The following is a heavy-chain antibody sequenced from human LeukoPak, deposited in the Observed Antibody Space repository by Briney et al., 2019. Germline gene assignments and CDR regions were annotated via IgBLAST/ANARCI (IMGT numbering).Heavy chain of an antibody. V-gene: IGHV3-7*01. CDR3: ATTFPYCSEDNCAL. CDR1: GVAIGSSW. J-gene: IGHJ1*01. D-gene: IGHD2-15*01. CDR2: VNPGGSVQ. Sequence: GGSLRLSCIASGVAIGSSWMSWVRQSPGKRLEWVANVNPGGSVQNYVDSVTGRFTISRDNAKNSLYLQRNNLRADDTAVYYCATTFPYCSEDNCALGGQGTLVTVSS.